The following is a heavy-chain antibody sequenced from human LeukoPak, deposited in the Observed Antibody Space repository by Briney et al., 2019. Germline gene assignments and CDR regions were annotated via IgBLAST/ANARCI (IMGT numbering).Heavy chain of an antibody. Sequence: SETLSLTCTVSGGSISSGGYYWSWIRQHPGKGLEWIGYIYYSGSTYYNPPLKSRVTISVDTSKNQFSLKLSSVTAADTAVYYCARQVVVAANEGDYWGQGTLVTVSS. CDR2: IYYSGST. CDR3: ARQVVVAANEGDY. D-gene: IGHD2-15*01. CDR1: GGSISSGGYY. V-gene: IGHV4-31*03. J-gene: IGHJ4*02.